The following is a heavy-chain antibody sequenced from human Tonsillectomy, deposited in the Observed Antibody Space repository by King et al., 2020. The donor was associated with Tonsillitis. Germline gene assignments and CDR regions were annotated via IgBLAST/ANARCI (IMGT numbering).Heavy chain of an antibody. Sequence: HVQLQQWGAGLLKPSETLSLTCAVYGGSFSGYYWSWIRQPPGKGLEWIGEINHSGSTNYNPSLKSRVTISVDTSKNQFSLKLSSVTAADTAVYYCARGIIDRSSTSSHPMSSQRGYWGQGTLVTVSS. CDR2: INHSGST. D-gene: IGHD2-2*01. CDR1: GGSFSGYY. J-gene: IGHJ4*02. V-gene: IGHV4-34*01. CDR3: ARGIIDRSSTSSHPMSSQRGY.